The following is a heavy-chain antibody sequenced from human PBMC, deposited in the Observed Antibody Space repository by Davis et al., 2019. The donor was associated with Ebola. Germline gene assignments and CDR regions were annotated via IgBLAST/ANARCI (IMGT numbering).Heavy chain of an antibody. Sequence: GESLKISCAASGFTVSSNYMSWVRQAPGKGLEWVANIKQDGSEKYYVDSVKGRFTISRDNSEKTVSLQMNSLRAENTAVYYCARDPGGGLSYYALDVWGQGTTVTVSS. CDR2: IKQDGSEK. J-gene: IGHJ6*02. V-gene: IGHV3-7*01. CDR3: ARDPGGGLSYYALDV. D-gene: IGHD3-10*01. CDR1: GFTVSSNY.